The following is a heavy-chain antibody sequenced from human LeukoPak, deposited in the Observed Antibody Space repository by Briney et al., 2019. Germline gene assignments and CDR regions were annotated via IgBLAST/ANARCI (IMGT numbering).Heavy chain of an antibody. CDR3: ARDLGNTGWYTFDY. J-gene: IGHJ4*02. CDR1: GDIVSSNNGA. V-gene: IGHV6-1*01. CDR2: TYYRSKWYN. D-gene: IGHD6-19*01. Sequence: SQTLSLTCDISGDIVSSNNGAWNWITQSHSRGLEWLERTYYRSKWYNDYAGSLNGRITISPDTSKNQFALHLNSVTPEDTAVYYCARDLGNTGWYTFDYWGQGILVTVSS.